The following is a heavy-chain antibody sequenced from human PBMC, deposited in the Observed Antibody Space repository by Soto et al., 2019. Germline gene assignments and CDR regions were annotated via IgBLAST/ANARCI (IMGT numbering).Heavy chain of an antibody. CDR3: ARGRDYLGGDFDY. Sequence: QVQLVESGGGVVQPGRSLRLSCTASGFTFSNYGMHWVRQAPGKGLKCVAVISYDGSNKYYADSVKGRFTISRDNSKNTLYLQMNSLRAEDTAVYYCARGRDYLGGDFDYWGQGTLVTVSS. V-gene: IGHV3-30-3*01. J-gene: IGHJ4*02. CDR2: ISYDGSNK. CDR1: GFTFSNYG. D-gene: IGHD3-16*01.